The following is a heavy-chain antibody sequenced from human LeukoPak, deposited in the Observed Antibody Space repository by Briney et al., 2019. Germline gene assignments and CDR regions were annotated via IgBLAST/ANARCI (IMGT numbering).Heavy chain of an antibody. CDR3: ARSIAERFDY. Sequence: SVIGSCKASGYTFTGYYMHWVRRAPGRGLEWMGWINPNSGGTNYAQKFQGRVTMTRDTSISTAYMELSRLRSDDTAVYYCARSIAERFDYCGQGSLLADSS. D-gene: IGHD6-6*01. CDR1: GYTFTGYY. V-gene: IGHV1-2*02. CDR2: INPNSGGT. J-gene: IGHJ4*02.